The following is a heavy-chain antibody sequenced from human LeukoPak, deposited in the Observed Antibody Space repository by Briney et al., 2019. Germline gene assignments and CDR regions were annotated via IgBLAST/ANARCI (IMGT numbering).Heavy chain of an antibody. CDR3: ARIPYYYDSNGYYYLDNYYYYMDV. Sequence: GGSLRLSCAASGFTFSRYWMSWVRQAPGKGLEWVAFIRYDGSNKYYADSVKGRFTISRDNAKNSLYLQMNSLRAEDTAVYYCARIPYYYDSNGYYYLDNYYYYMDVWGKGTTVTISS. V-gene: IGHV3-33*07. CDR1: GFTFSRYW. J-gene: IGHJ6*03. D-gene: IGHD3-22*01. CDR2: IRYDGSNK.